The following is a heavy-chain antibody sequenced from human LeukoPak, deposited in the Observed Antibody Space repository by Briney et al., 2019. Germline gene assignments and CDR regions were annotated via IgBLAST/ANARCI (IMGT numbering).Heavy chain of an antibody. Sequence: SETLSLTCTVSGGSVSSSSYYWGWIRQPPGKGLEWIGTIYYDGSTYYNPSLKSRVTISVDTSKNQFSLKLSSVTAADTAVYYCARDWGGYYDSSGYAFDIWGQGTMVTVSS. CDR2: IYYDGST. J-gene: IGHJ3*02. CDR3: ARDWGGYYDSSGYAFDI. CDR1: GGSVSSSSYY. D-gene: IGHD3-22*01. V-gene: IGHV4-39*07.